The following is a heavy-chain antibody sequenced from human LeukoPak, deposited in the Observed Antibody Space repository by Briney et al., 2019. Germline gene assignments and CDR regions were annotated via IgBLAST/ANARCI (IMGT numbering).Heavy chain of an antibody. CDR2: INPNSGGT. J-gene: IGHJ4*02. CDR1: GYSFTAYY. Sequence: ASVKVSCKASGYSFTAYYMHWVRQAPGQGLEWMGWINPNSGGTHYTQKFQGRVTMTRDTSISTAYMELSRLRSDDTAVYYCARPDNGNDYWGQGTLVTVSS. D-gene: IGHD1-14*01. V-gene: IGHV1-2*02. CDR3: ARPDNGNDY.